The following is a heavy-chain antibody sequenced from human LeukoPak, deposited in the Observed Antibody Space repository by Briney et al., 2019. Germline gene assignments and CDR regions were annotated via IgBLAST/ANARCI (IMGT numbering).Heavy chain of an antibody. CDR3: ARDMGY. V-gene: IGHV4-34*01. CDR1: GGSFSGYY. Sequence: SETLSLTCAVYGGSFSGYYWSWIRQPPGKGLEWIGEINHSGSTNYNPSLKSRVTISVDTSKNQFSLKLSSVTAADTAVYYCARDMGYWGQGTLVTVSS. D-gene: IGHD3-10*01. CDR2: INHSGST. J-gene: IGHJ4*02.